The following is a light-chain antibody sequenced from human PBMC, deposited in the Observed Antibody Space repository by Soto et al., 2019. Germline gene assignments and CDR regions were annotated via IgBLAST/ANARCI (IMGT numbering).Light chain of an antibody. J-gene: IGKJ1*01. CDR3: QHFNSDPWT. V-gene: IGKV1-5*01. CDR2: DAS. CDR1: QTIRRW. Sequence: DIEMTQSPSTLSASVGDRVTITCRASQTIRRWLAWYQQRPGKAPKVLIYDASTLESGVPARFSGRGSETEFTLTLRSLQPEDSATYHCQHFNSDPWTFGQGTKVEIK.